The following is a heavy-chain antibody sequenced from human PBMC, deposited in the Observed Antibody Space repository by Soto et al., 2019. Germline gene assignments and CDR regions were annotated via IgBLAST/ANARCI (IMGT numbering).Heavy chain of an antibody. D-gene: IGHD3-22*01. CDR3: ARGGRTYYYDSSGEGAFDY. V-gene: IGHV1-46*01. CDR1: GYTFTSYY. Sequence: ASVKVSCKASGYTFTSYYMHWVRQAPGQGLEWMGIINPSGGSTSYAQKFQGRVTMTRDTSTSTVYMELSSLRSEDTAVYYCARGGRTYYYDSSGEGAFDYWGQGTLVTFPQ. CDR2: INPSGGST. J-gene: IGHJ4*02.